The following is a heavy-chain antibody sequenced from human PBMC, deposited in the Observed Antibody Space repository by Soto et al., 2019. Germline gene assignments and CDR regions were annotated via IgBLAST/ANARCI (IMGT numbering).Heavy chain of an antibody. CDR3: ARETPSFDS. J-gene: IGHJ4*02. CDR2: IRTISSAI. V-gene: IGHV3-48*02. Sequence: GGSLRLSSAASGFTFSDYPMNWVRQAPGKGLEWVSSIRTISSAIYFADSVRGRFTISRDNARNSLYLQMTSLRDEDTAVYYCARETPSFDSWGQGTLVTVSS. CDR1: GFTFSDYP. D-gene: IGHD2-15*01.